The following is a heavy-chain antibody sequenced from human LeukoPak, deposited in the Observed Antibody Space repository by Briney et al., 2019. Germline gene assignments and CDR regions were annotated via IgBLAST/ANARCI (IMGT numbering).Heavy chain of an antibody. D-gene: IGHD2-15*01. Sequence: PSETLSLTCAVSGGSISGYHWSWIRQPAGKGLEWMGRISGSGSTDYNPSLKSRVTMSVDTSKNRFSLKLNSVTAADTAVYYRAREGRSSTPGYWGQGTLVTVSS. V-gene: IGHV4-4*07. CDR2: ISGSGST. CDR1: GGSISGYH. CDR3: AREGRSSTPGY. J-gene: IGHJ4*02.